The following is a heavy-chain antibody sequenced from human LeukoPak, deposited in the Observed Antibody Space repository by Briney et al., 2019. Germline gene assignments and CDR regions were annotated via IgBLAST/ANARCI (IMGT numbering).Heavy chain of an antibody. CDR2: IYYSGST. V-gene: IGHV4-59*08. Sequence: SETLSLTCTVSGGSISSYYWSWIRRPPGKGLEWIGYIYYSGSTYYNPSLKSRVTISVDTSKNQFSLKLSSVTAADTAVYYCARFGGYYGMDVWGQGTTVTVSS. D-gene: IGHD3-16*01. CDR3: ARFGGYYGMDV. CDR1: GGSISSYY. J-gene: IGHJ6*02.